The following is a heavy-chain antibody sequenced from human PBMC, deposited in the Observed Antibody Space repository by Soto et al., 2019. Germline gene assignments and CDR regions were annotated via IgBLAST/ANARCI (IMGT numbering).Heavy chain of an antibody. CDR2: ISAAGDP. V-gene: IGHV3-13*05. J-gene: IGHJ6*02. CDR1: GFTFRNYD. CDR3: ARTDRDFYGVDV. Sequence: EVQLVESGGGLVQPGGSLRLSCAASGFTFRNYDMHWVRQGTGKGLEWVSGISAAGDPDYADSVEGRFTISRENAQNSFFMQMHSLRVGDTAVYYCARTDRDFYGVDVWGPGPTVIFSS.